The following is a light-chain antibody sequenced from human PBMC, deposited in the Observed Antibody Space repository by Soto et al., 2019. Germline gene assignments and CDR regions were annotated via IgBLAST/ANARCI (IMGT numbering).Light chain of an antibody. CDR2: GAS. CDR3: QQYNNWPPIT. V-gene: IGKV3-15*01. J-gene: IGKJ5*01. Sequence: EIELTQSPGTLSLSKGKTATLSYRAIQSVSNNYLAWYQQKPGQAPRLLIYGASTRATGIPARFSGSGSGTEFTLTISSLQSEDFAVYYCQQYNNWPPITFGHGTRLEI. CDR1: QSVSNN.